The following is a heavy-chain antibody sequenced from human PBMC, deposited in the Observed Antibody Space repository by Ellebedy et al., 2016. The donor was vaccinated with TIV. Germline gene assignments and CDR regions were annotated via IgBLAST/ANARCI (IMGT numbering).Heavy chain of an antibody. CDR3: ARGDSSGYYYDDAFDI. D-gene: IGHD3-22*01. CDR2: INPSGGSA. V-gene: IGHV1-46*01. Sequence: ASVKVSCKASGYTFTNYYMHWVRQAPGQGLEWMGIINPSGGSATYAQKFQGRVTMTRDTSTSTVFMELSSLRSEDTAVYYCARGDSSGYYYDDAFDIWGQGTMVTVSS. J-gene: IGHJ3*02. CDR1: GYTFTNYY.